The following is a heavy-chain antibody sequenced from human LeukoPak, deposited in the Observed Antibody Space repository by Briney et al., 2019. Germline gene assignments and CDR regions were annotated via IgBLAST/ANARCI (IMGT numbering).Heavy chain of an antibody. CDR1: GFTFSNYA. CDR2: ISGSGSNT. J-gene: IGHJ3*02. D-gene: IGHD3-16*01. V-gene: IGHV3-23*01. Sequence: PGGSLRPSCAASGFTFSNYAMSWVRQAPGKGLEWVSDISGSGSNTYCADSVKGRFTISRDSTKKTLYMHMNSLRVEDTAAYYCVKDHHYYESGPIWGQGTTVTVSS. CDR3: VKDHHYYESGPI.